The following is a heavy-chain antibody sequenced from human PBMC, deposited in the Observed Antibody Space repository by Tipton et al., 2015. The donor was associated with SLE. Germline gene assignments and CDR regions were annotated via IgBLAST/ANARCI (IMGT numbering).Heavy chain of an antibody. Sequence: TLSLTCAVSGGTINSGGHTWSWIRQPPGKGLEWIAYIHSSGSTNYNPSLKSRVTISADTSKNRFSLKVSSVTAADSAVYYCARHAFWPGNKKNPDNWFHPWGQGALVTVSS. J-gene: IGHJ5*02. CDR3: ARHAFWPGNKKNPDNWFHP. CDR2: IHSSGST. V-gene: IGHV4-61*08. CDR1: GGTINSGGHT.